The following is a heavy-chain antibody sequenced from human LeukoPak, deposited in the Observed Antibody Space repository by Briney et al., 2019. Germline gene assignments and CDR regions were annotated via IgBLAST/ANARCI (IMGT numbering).Heavy chain of an antibody. CDR2: IYHSGST. V-gene: IGHV4-38-2*02. J-gene: IGHJ6*02. D-gene: IGHD3-9*01. Sequence: SETLSLTCTVSGYSISSGYYWGWIRQPPGKGLEWIGSIYHSGSTYYNPSLKSRVTISVDTSKNQFSLKLSSVTAADTAVYYCARVPLSSYYYDMLIDGTGYYGMDVWGQGTTVTVSS. CDR1: GYSISSGYY. CDR3: ARVPLSSYYYDMLIDGTGYYGMDV.